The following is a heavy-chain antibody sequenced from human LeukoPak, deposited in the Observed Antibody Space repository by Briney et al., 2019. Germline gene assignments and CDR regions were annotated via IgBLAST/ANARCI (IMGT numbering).Heavy chain of an antibody. D-gene: IGHD3-3*01. CDR3: ARSATGGAYYDFWSGYCPYYYYYYMDV. J-gene: IGHJ6*03. V-gene: IGHV3-NL1*01. Sequence: GGSLRLSCAASGFDFSSYGMHWVRQAPGKGLEWVSVIYSCGSTYYADSVKGRFTISRDNSKNTLYLHMNSLRAEDTAGYYCARSATGGAYYDFWSGYCPYYYYYYMDVWGKGTTVTVSS. CDR2: IYSCGST. CDR1: GFDFSSYG.